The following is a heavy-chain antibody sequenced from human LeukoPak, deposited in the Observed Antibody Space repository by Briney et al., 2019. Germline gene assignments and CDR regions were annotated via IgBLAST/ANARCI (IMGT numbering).Heavy chain of an antibody. CDR3: TRAVHYYGSGSYYVDY. V-gene: IGHV3-49*03. CDR2: IRSKAYGGTT. Sequence: GGSLRLSCTASGFTFCDYAMSWFRQAPGKGLEWVGFIRSKAYGGTTEYAASVKGRFTISRDDSKSIAYLQMNSLKTEDTAVYYCTRAVHYYGSGSYYVDYWGQGTLVTVSS. J-gene: IGHJ4*02. D-gene: IGHD3-10*01. CDR1: GFTFCDYA.